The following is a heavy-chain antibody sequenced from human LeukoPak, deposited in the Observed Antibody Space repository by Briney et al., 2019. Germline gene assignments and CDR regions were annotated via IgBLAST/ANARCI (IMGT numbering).Heavy chain of an antibody. D-gene: IGHD2-2*01. CDR3: ARSPRVVPAAMRYFDY. CDR2: IYYSGST. V-gene: IGHV4-59*01. CDR1: GGSISSYY. Sequence: SETLSLTCTVSGGSISSYYWSWIRQPPGKGLEWIGYIYYSGSTNYNPSLKSRVTISVDTSKNQFSLKLSSVTAADTAVYYCARSPRVVPAAMRYFDYWGQGTLVTVSS. J-gene: IGHJ4*02.